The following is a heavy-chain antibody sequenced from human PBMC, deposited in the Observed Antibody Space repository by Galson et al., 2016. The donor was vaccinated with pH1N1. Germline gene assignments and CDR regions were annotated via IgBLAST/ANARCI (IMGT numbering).Heavy chain of an antibody. CDR2: IYYSGTT. CDR3: ARDPGGGGHFDY. D-gene: IGHD2-8*02. V-gene: IGHV4-59*01. J-gene: IGHJ4*02. CDR1: GGSINPFY. Sequence: TLSLTCAVSGGSINPFYWSWIRQPPGKGLEWIGNIYYSGTTNYNPSLKSRVTMSVATSKGQLSLNLTSVTAADTAIYYCARDPGGGGHFDYWGQGALVTVSS.